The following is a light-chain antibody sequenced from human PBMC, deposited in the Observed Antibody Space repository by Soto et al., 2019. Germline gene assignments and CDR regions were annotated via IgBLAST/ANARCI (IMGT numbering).Light chain of an antibody. CDR3: CSYAGSSTYV. CDR2: EGS. J-gene: IGLJ1*01. CDR1: NSDVGNYNL. V-gene: IGLV2-23*01. Sequence: ALAQPASVSWSPGQSITIPCTGSNSDVGNYNLVSWYQQHPGEAPKLMIYEGSKRPPGVSNRFSGSKSGNTASLTISGLQAEDEADYFCCSYAGSSTYVFGTGTKVTVL.